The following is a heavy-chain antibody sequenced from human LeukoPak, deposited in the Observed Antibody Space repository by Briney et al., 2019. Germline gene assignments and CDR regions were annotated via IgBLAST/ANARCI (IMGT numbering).Heavy chain of an antibody. V-gene: IGHV4-59*04. CDR3: ATEDNWNYVAYFDY. D-gene: IGHD1-7*01. CDR1: GGSFSSYH. CDR2: VHNSGST. J-gene: IGHJ4*02. Sequence: LETLSLTCIVSGGSFSSYHWSWVRQPPGEGLEWIAYVHNSGSTYYNPSLKSRVTISVDTSKNQFSLKLSSVTAADTAVYYCATEDNWNYVAYFDYWGQGTLVTVSS.